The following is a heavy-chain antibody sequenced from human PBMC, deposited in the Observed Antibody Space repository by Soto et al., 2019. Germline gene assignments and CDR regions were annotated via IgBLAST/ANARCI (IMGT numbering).Heavy chain of an antibody. J-gene: IGHJ6*03. Sequence: SETLSLTCTVSGDSVRNQYWSWIRRPPGRGLEWTGYIYRSGSTKYNPSLKSRLTISVDTSKNQFSLKLSSVTAADTAVYYCARTLDYGHMDVWGKGTKVTVSS. CDR3: ARTLDYGHMDV. CDR1: GDSVRNQY. V-gene: IGHV4-4*09. D-gene: IGHD3-16*01. CDR2: IYRSGST.